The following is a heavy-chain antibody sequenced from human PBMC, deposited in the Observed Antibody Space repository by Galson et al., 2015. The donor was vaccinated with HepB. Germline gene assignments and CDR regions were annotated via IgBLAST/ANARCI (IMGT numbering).Heavy chain of an antibody. CDR3: ARGYYYDSSGRPPYFDY. J-gene: IGHJ4*02. V-gene: IGHV1-46*01. D-gene: IGHD3-22*01. CDR2: INPSGSST. CDR1: GYTFTSYY. Sequence: SVKVSCKASGYTFTSYYMHWVRQAPGQGLEWMGIINPSGSSTSYAQKFQGRTTMTRDTSTTTVYMELSSLRSEDTAVYYCARGYYYDSSGRPPYFDYWGQGTLVTVSS.